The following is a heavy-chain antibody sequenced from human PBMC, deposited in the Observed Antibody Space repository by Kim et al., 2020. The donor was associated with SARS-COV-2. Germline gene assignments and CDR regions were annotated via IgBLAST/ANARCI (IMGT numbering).Heavy chain of an antibody. CDR1: GFTFSSYS. CDR3: ARDGRRPWDSSTNFDY. Sequence: GGSLRLSCAASGFTFSSYSMNWVRQAPGKGLEWVSSISSSSSYIYYADSVKGRFTISRDNAKNSLYLQMNSLRAEDTAVYYCARDGRRPWDSSTNFDYWGQGTLVTVSS. V-gene: IGHV3-21*01. D-gene: IGHD6-13*01. J-gene: IGHJ4*02. CDR2: ISSSSSYI.